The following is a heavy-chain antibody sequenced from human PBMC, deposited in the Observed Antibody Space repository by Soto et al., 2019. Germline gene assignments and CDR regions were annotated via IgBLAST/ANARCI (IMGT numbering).Heavy chain of an antibody. Sequence: SETLSLTCAVSSGSISSSNWWSWVRQPPGKGLEWIGEIYHSGSTNYNPSLKSRVTISVDKSKNQFSLKLSSVTAADTAVYYCAMGDIAARRGYYYYYMDVWGKGTTVTVSS. CDR2: IYHSGST. D-gene: IGHD6-6*01. J-gene: IGHJ6*03. V-gene: IGHV4-4*02. CDR1: SGSISSSNW. CDR3: AMGDIAARRGYYYYYMDV.